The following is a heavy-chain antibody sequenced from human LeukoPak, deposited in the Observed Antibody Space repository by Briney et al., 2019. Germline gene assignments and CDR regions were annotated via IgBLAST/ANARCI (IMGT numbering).Heavy chain of an antibody. CDR2: ISSSSTTI. Sequence: SGGSLRLSCAASGFTVSNNYMSWVRQAPGKGLEWVSYISSSSTTIYYADSVKGRFTISRDNAKNSLYLQMNSLRAEDTAVYYCASIYCSTTSCYGGYFDYWGQGTLVTVSS. D-gene: IGHD2-2*01. V-gene: IGHV3-48*01. CDR3: ASIYCSTTSCYGGYFDY. CDR1: GFTVSNNY. J-gene: IGHJ4*02.